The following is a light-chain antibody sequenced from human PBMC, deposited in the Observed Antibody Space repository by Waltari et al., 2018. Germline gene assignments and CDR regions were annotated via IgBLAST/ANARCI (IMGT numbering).Light chain of an antibody. CDR1: LSVGRF. CDR2: HAS. V-gene: IGKV3-20*01. J-gene: IGKJ1*01. Sequence: EIVLTQSPSTLSLSPGERATLSCRASLSVGRFLAWYQQKPGQAPRLLIYHASIRATGRHDRFSGSGSGTDFSRTISGLEPEDFAVYYCQKYVNLPATFGQGTKVEIK. CDR3: QKYVNLPAT.